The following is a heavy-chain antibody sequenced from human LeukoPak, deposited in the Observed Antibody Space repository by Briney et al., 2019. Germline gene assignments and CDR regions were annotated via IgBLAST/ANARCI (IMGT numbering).Heavy chain of an antibody. CDR2: IGISSGNT. CDR1: GFNFIDYS. D-gene: IGHD5-12*01. J-gene: IGHJ4*01. CDR3: ARDHRYAFDN. Sequence: GSLRLSCSASGFNFIDYSMNWVRQAPGKGLEWISYIGISSGNTKYADSVKGRFTISKDKARNSLYLQMNSLRVEDTAVYSCARDHRYAFDNWGHGTLVTVSS. V-gene: IGHV3-48*01.